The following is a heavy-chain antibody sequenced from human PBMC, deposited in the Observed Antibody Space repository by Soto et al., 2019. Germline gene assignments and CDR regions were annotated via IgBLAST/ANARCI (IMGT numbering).Heavy chain of an antibody. CDR3: ARDWESTVSTWSFGAF. D-gene: IGHD3-10*01. J-gene: IGHJ4*02. CDR1: VGTFSPYT. V-gene: IGHV1-69*08. CDR2: IIPFLGVT. Sequence: QVQLVQSGAEVKKPGSSVKVSCKASVGTFSPYTINWVRQAPGQGLEWMGRIIPFLGVTNYAQKFKARVTITADKSTTTAYMELSGRRFEDTAVYYCARDWESTVSTWSFGAFWGRGTLVTVSS.